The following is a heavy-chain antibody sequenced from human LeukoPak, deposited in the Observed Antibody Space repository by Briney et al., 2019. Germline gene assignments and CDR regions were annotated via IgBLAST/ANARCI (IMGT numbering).Heavy chain of an antibody. CDR2: IWDDGNNK. J-gene: IGHJ5*02. D-gene: IGHD3-10*01. CDR3: ARDSYQDYYGRFDP. V-gene: IGHV3-33*01. CDR1: GFTFSGYP. Sequence: PGKSLRLSCAASGFTFSGYPIHWVRQAPGKRLEWVAVIWDDGNNKRYANSVNGRFTISRDNSENTLYLQMNGLTAEDTAMYYCARDSYQDYYGRFDPWGQGTLVIVSS.